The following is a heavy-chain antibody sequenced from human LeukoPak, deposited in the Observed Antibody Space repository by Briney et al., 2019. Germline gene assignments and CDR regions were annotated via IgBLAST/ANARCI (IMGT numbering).Heavy chain of an antibody. V-gene: IGHV4-34*01. Sequence: SETLSLTCTVSGGSISSYYWSWIRQPPGKGLEWIGEINHSGSTNYNPSLKSRVTISVDTSKNQFSLKLSSVTAADTAVYYCARGALLYYYDSSGSTLNDAFDIWGQGTMVTVSS. CDR2: INHSGST. J-gene: IGHJ3*02. CDR3: ARGALLYYYDSSGSTLNDAFDI. D-gene: IGHD3-22*01. CDR1: GGSISSYY.